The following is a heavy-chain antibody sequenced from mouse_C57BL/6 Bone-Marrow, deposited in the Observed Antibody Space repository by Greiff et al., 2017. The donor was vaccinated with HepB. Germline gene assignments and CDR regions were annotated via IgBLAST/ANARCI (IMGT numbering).Heavy chain of an antibody. Sequence: EVKLVESGEGLVKPGGSLKLSCAASGFTFSSYAMSWVRQTPEKGLEWVAYISSGGDYIYYEDTVKVRFTISRDNARNTLYLQMSSLKSEDTAMYYCTRDRPYYYGSSWYFDVWGTGTTVTVSS. CDR2: ISSGGDYI. CDR3: TRDRPYYYGSSWYFDV. D-gene: IGHD1-1*01. J-gene: IGHJ1*03. V-gene: IGHV5-9-1*02. CDR1: GFTFSSYA.